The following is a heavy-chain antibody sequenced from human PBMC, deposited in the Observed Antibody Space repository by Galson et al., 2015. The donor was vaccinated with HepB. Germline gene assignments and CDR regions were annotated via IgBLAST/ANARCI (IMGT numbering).Heavy chain of an antibody. CDR2: ISGSGDSI. CDR3: AKDLEYYDILTGSEGIDY. V-gene: IGHV3-23*01. CDR1: GFTFSSYA. D-gene: IGHD3-9*01. J-gene: IGHJ4*02. Sequence: SLRLSCAASGFTFSSYAMNWVRQAPGKGLEWVSAISGSGDSIYYADSVKGRFTISRDNSKNTLSLQMNSLRDEDTAVYYCAKDLEYYDILTGSEGIDYWGQGILVTVSS.